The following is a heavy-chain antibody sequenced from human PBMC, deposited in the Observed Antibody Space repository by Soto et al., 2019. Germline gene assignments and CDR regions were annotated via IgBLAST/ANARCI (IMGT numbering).Heavy chain of an antibody. CDR2: ISGSGGST. V-gene: IGHV3-23*01. D-gene: IGHD3-16*02. J-gene: IGHJ4*02. CDR1: GFTFSSYA. Sequence: EVQLLESGGGLVQPGGSLRLSCAASGFTFSSYAMSWVRQAPGKGLEWVSAISGSGGSTYYADSVKGRFTISRDNSKNTLDLQMNSLRAEYTAVYYCAKFYDYIWGSYRSEYYFDYWGQGTLVTVSS. CDR3: AKFYDYIWGSYRSEYYFDY.